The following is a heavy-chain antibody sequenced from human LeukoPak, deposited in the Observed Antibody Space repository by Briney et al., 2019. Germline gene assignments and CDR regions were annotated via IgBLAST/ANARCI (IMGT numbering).Heavy chain of an antibody. CDR1: GFTFSSYA. Sequence: GGSLRLSCAASGFTFSSYAMSWVRQAPGKGLEWVSAISGSGGSTYYADSVKGRFTISRDNPKNTLYLQMNSLRAEDTAVYYCAKVYDSSGYYSFFDYWGQGTLVTVSS. V-gene: IGHV3-23*01. CDR3: AKVYDSSGYYSFFDY. J-gene: IGHJ4*02. CDR2: ISGSGGST. D-gene: IGHD3-22*01.